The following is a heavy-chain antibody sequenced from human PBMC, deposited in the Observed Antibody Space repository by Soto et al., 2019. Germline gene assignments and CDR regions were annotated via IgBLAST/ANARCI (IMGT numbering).Heavy chain of an antibody. D-gene: IGHD6-19*01. CDR1: GGSISSSSYY. J-gene: IGHJ4*02. Sequence: SETLSLTCTVSGGSISSSSYYWGWIRQPPGKGLEWIASIYNKGTTSYNPSLKSRVTISVDTSKNQLSLRLSSVTVADTAVYYCARKSDALASKPPDYWGQGTLVTVSS. CDR3: ARKSDALASKPPDY. V-gene: IGHV4-39*01. CDR2: IYNKGTT.